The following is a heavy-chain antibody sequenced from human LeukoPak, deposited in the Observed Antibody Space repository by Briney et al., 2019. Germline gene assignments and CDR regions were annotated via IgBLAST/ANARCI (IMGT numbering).Heavy chain of an antibody. CDR2: INHSGST. Sequence: PSETLSLTCAVYGGSFSGYYWSWIRQPPGKGLEWIGEINHSGSTNYNPSLKSRVTISVDTSKNQFSLKLSSVTAADTAVYYCARGYSSGPSEFDYWGQGTLVTVSS. D-gene: IGHD6-25*01. V-gene: IGHV4-34*01. CDR1: GGSFSGYY. J-gene: IGHJ4*02. CDR3: ARGYSSGPSEFDY.